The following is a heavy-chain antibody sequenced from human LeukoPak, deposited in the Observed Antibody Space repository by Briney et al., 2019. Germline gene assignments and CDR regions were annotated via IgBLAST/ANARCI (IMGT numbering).Heavy chain of an antibody. CDR1: GFTFNNYW. CDR2: IKQDGSEK. D-gene: IGHD2-15*01. V-gene: IGHV3-7*01. Sequence: GSLRLYCAASGFTFNNYWMTWIRQAPGKGLEWVGKIKQDGSEKYYVDSVKGRFTISRDSSKNSVYLHMTSLRADDTAVYYCAKEEGGGSCHDYWGQGTLVTVSS. CDR3: AKEEGGGSCHDY. J-gene: IGHJ4*02.